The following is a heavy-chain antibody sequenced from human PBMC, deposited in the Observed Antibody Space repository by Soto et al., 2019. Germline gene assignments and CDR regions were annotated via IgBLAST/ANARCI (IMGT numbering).Heavy chain of an antibody. CDR3: AKGTPLRYFDWLQNWFDP. D-gene: IGHD3-9*01. Sequence: PGGSLRLSCAASGFTFSSYAMSWVRQAPGKGLEWVSAISGSGGSTYYADSVKGRFTISRDNSKNTLYLQMNSLRAEDTAAYYCAKGTPLRYFDWLQNWFDPWGQGTLVTVLL. J-gene: IGHJ5*02. CDR1: GFTFSSYA. V-gene: IGHV3-23*01. CDR2: ISGSGGST.